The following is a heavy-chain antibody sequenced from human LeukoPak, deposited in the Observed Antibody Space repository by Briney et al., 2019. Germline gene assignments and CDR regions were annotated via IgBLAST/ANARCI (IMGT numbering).Heavy chain of an antibody. D-gene: IGHD3-10*01. V-gene: IGHV4-34*01. CDR3: AREEGFYGSGSHTNYGMDV. J-gene: IGHJ6*02. CDR1: GGSFSGYY. Sequence: PSETLSLTCAVYGGSFSGYYWSWIRQPPGKGLEWIGKISHSGSTNYNPSLKSRVTISVDTSKNQFSLKLSSVTAADTAVYYCAREEGFYGSGSHTNYGMDVWGQGTTVTVSS. CDR2: ISHSGST.